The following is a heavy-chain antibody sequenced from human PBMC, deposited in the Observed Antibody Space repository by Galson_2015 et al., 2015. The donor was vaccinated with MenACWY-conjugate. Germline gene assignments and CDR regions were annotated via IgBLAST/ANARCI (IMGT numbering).Heavy chain of an antibody. Sequence: SLRLSCAASGFTFSSYCMSWVRQAPGKGLEWVANIKQDGSEKYYADSVKGRFTISRDNAKNSLYLQMNSLRAEDTAVYYCAVYCSSTSCFFGAFDIWGQGTMVTVSS. CDR2: IKQDGSEK. CDR3: AVYCSSTSCFFGAFDI. J-gene: IGHJ3*02. CDR1: GFTFSSYC. D-gene: IGHD2-2*01. V-gene: IGHV3-7*03.